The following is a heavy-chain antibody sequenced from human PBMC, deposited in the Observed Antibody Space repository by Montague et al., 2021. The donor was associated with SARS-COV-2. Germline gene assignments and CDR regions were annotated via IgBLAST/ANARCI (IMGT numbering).Heavy chain of an antibody. D-gene: IGHD3-10*01. V-gene: IGHV2-5*01. CDR3: AHRGMIRGLIFDY. Sequence: LVKPTQTLTLTCTFSGFSLRSDDEGVARIRQSPGQALEWLAVIYWNGDKRYSPSLQRRLTITKDTSENQMVLTMTNMDPVDTATYYCAHRGMIRGLIFDYWGQGTLVTVSS. CDR2: IYWNGDK. CDR1: GFSLRSDDEG. J-gene: IGHJ4*02.